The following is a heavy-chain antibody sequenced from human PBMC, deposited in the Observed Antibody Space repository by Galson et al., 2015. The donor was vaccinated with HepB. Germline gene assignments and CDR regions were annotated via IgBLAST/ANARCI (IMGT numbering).Heavy chain of an antibody. CDR2: IYTGGST. CDR3: ARADMATKLFDY. J-gene: IGHJ4*02. Sequence: SLRLSCAASGLTVSSNYMTWVRQAPGKGLEWVSVIYTGGSTYYADSVKGRFTISRDNSKNTLYLQMNSLRTDDTAVYFCARADMATKLFDYWGQGTLVTVSS. D-gene: IGHD5-24*01. V-gene: IGHV3-53*01. CDR1: GLTVSSNY.